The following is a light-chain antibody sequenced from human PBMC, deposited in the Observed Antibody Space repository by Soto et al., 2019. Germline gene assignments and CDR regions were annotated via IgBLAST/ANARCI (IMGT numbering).Light chain of an antibody. CDR3: QKYDSAPLT. CDR2: ASS. V-gene: IGKV1-27*01. J-gene: IGKJ3*01. CDR1: QGIRNF. Sequence: DIQMTQSPSSLSASVGDRVTITCRASQGIRNFLAWYQQKPGKVPQLLIYASSTLQSGVPSRFSASGSGTDFTLTISTLLPEDAGTYYCQKYDSAPLTFGPGTKADV.